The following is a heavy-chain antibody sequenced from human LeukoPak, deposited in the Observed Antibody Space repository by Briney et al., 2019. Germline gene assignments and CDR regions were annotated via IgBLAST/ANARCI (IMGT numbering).Heavy chain of an antibody. V-gene: IGHV4-59*08. J-gene: IGHJ6*02. CDR3: ARRVRIHGMDV. D-gene: IGHD2-21*01. Sequence: SETLSLTCTVSGGSISSYYWSWLRQPPGKGLEWIGYIYYSGSTNYNPSLKSRVTISVDTSKNQFSLKLSSVTAADTAVYYCARRVRIHGMDVWGQGTTVTVSS. CDR1: GGSISSYY. CDR2: IYYSGST.